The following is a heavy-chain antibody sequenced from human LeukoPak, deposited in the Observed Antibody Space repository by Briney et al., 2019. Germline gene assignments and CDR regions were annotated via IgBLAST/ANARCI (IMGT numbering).Heavy chain of an antibody. J-gene: IGHJ5*02. CDR1: GFRFTSFG. D-gene: IGHD4-11*01. Sequence: ASVKVSCKASGFRFTSFGVSWVRQAPGQGLEWMGWICTYIGVTHYAEKFEDRVTMTIDTSTTTAYMELRSLRYDDTAVYYCARDSDYSGNGNGDWFDPWGQGTVVTVSS. CDR3: ARDSDYSGNGNGDWFDP. V-gene: IGHV1-18*04. CDR2: ICTYIGVT.